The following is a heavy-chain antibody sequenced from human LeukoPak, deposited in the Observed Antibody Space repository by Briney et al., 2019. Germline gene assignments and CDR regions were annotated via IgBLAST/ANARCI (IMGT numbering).Heavy chain of an antibody. CDR1: GGSFSGYY. V-gene: IGHV4-34*01. CDR2: INHSGST. D-gene: IGHD3-16*01. J-gene: IGHJ4*02. Sequence: SETLSLTCAVYGGSFSGYYWSWIRQPPGKGLEWIGEINHSGSTNYNPSLKSRVTISVDTSKNQFSLKLSSVTAADTAVYYCARGYYLWAWFGYWGQGTLVTVSS. CDR3: ARGYYLWAWFGY.